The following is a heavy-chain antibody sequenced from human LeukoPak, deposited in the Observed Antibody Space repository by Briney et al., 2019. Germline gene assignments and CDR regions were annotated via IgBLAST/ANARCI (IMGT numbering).Heavy chain of an antibody. V-gene: IGHV1-3*01. J-gene: IGHJ4*02. CDR1: GYTFTSYA. Sequence: ASVKVSCKAFGYTFTSYAMHWVRQAPGQRLEWMGWINAGNGNTKYSQKFQGRVTITRDTSASTAYMELSSLRSEDTAVYYCARESVEMATIGDYWGQGTLVTVSS. D-gene: IGHD5-24*01. CDR3: ARESVEMATIGDY. CDR2: INAGNGNT.